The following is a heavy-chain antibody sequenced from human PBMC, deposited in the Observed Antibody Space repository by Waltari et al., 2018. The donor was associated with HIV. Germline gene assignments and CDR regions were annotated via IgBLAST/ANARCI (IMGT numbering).Heavy chain of an antibody. D-gene: IGHD3-22*01. CDR3: ARDDYYDYSGYFPY. V-gene: IGHV3-30-3*01. CDR2: ISYDGSNK. Sequence: QVQLVESGGGVVQPGRSLRLSCSASGFTFSRYAMHWVRQAPGKGLEWVAVISYDGSNKYYADSVKGRFTISRDNSKNTLSLQMNSLRAEDTAVYYCARDDYYDYSGYFPYWGQGTLVTVSS. J-gene: IGHJ4*02. CDR1: GFTFSRYA.